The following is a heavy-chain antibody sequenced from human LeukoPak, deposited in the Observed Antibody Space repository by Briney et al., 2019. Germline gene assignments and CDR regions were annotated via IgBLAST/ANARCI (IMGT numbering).Heavy chain of an antibody. CDR2: IYYSGST. J-gene: IGHJ6*02. D-gene: IGHD6-13*01. CDR3: ASSFYSSSWYYYGMDV. V-gene: IGHV4-59*08. Sequence: SETLSLTCTVSGGSISSYYWSWIRQPPGKGLEWIGYIYYSGSTNYNPSLRSRVTISVDTSKNQFSLKLSSVTAADTAVYYCASSFYSSSWYYYGMDVWGQGTTVTVSS. CDR1: GGSISSYY.